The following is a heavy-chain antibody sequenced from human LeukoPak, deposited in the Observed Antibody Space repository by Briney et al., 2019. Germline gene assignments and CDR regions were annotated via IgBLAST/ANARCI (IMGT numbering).Heavy chain of an antibody. CDR3: ARASTITIFGVVLSDDAFDI. J-gene: IGHJ3*02. V-gene: IGHV6-1*01. D-gene: IGHD3-3*01. CDR1: GDSFSSNSAA. CDR2: TYYRSKWYN. Sequence: SQTLSLTCAVSGDSFSSNSAAWNWLRQSPSRGLEWLGRTYYRSKWYNDYAVSVKSQITINTDKYKNQFSLQLNSVPPEATAVYYCARASTITIFGVVLSDDAFDIWGQGTMVTVSS.